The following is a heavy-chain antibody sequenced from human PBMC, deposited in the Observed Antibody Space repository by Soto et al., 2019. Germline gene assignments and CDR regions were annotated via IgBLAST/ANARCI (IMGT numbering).Heavy chain of an antibody. V-gene: IGHV4-34*01. CDR2: INDNGGT. CDR1: GGAIRGYY. CDR3: ARGRYSYETIYYKFYYSALDV. D-gene: IGHD3-10*01. J-gene: IGHJ6*02. Sequence: QVQQQQWGAGLLKPSETLSLICGVYGGAIRGYYWSWIRQSPGKGLGGIGGINDNGGTNYNPSLKSRVTTSLDTSKKQVSLMVTPVTAADTAVYYCARGRYSYETIYYKFYYSALDVWGQGTTVTVSS.